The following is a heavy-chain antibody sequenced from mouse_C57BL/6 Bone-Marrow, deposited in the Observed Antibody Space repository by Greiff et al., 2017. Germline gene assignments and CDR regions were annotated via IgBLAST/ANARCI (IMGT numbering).Heavy chain of an antibody. V-gene: IGHV1-15*01. CDR2: IDPETGGT. CDR3: TRGGGYDYDAPFAY. D-gene: IGHD2-4*01. J-gene: IGHJ3*01. CDR1: GYTFTDYE. Sequence: QVQLQQSGAELVRPGASVTLSCKASGYTFTDYEMHWVKQTPVHGLEWIGAIDPETGGTAYNQKFKGKARLTADKSSSTAYMELRSLTSEDSAVYYCTRGGGYDYDAPFAYWGQGTLVTVSA.